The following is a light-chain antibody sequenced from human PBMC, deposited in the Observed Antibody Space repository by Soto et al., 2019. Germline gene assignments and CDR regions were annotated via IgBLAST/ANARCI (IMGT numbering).Light chain of an antibody. CDR1: LLAQKF. J-gene: IGLJ2*01. Sequence: SYELTQPSSVSVSPGQTARITCSGDLLAQKFVRWFQQKPGQAPVLLIFKDTERPSGIPERFSGSSSGTTVTLTISGAQVEDEADYYCYSAADNRLVIFGGGTKVTVL. V-gene: IGLV3-27*01. CDR3: YSAADNRLVI. CDR2: KDT.